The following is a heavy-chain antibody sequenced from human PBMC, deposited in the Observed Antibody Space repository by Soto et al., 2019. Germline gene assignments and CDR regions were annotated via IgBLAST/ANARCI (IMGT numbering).Heavy chain of an antibody. Sequence: PGGSLRLSCAASGFTVSSNYMSWVRQAPGKGLEWVSVIFSDGRSYYADSVKGRFTISRDNSKNTLYLQVNSLRAEDTAVYYCARIMVRGIIIKYYFDYWGQGTLVTVSS. CDR3: ARIMVRGIIIKYYFDY. D-gene: IGHD3-10*01. J-gene: IGHJ4*02. CDR2: IFSDGRS. V-gene: IGHV3-66*01. CDR1: GFTVSSNY.